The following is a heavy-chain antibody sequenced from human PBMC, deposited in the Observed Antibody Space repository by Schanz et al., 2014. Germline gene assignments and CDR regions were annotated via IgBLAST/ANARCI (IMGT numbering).Heavy chain of an antibody. D-gene: IGHD2-21*01. CDR1: GFGFDDYA. J-gene: IGHJ4*02. CDR2: LTEGGGGT. V-gene: IGHV3-23*01. CDR3: AKSKSQLPLFDY. Sequence: PGGSLRLSCAASGFGFDDYAMSWVRQAPGKGLEWVSGLTEGGGGTYYTDAVKGRFTISRDSSKNTLYLQMNSLRADDTAVYYCAKSKSQLPLFDYWGQGTLVAVSS.